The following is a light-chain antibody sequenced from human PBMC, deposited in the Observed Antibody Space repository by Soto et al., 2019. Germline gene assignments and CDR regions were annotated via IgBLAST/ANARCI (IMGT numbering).Light chain of an antibody. CDR2: AAS. J-gene: IGKJ2*01. CDR1: HSVCSGY. V-gene: IGKV3-20*01. CDR3: LEDYTYLYT. Sequence: EIVLSQYPGALSLSPGEKASLSSRAGHSVCSGYLAWYQQKPGQAPRLLIYAASSLQTGVPSRFSGSGSGTDFTLTISSLQAEDFATYYCLEDYTYLYTFGQGTKVDIK.